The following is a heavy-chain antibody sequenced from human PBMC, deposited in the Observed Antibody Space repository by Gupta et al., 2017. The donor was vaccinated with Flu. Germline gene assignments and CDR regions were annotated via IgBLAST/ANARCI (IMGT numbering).Heavy chain of an antibody. Sequence: EVQLVESGGGLVQPGRSLRLSCTASGFTFGDYAMSWFRQAPGKGLEWVGFIRSKAYGGTTEYAASVKGRFTISRDDSKSIAYLQMNSLKTEDTAVYYCTRDKGVPTDIVVVPAAIGSFDYWGQGTLVTVSS. J-gene: IGHJ4*02. CDR2: IRSKAYGGTT. CDR3: TRDKGVPTDIVVVPAAIGSFDY. CDR1: GFTFGDYA. D-gene: IGHD2-2*02. V-gene: IGHV3-49*03.